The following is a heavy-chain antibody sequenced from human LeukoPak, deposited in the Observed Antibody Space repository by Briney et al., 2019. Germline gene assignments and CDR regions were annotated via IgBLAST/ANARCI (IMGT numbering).Heavy chain of an antibody. D-gene: IGHD5-18*01. J-gene: IGHJ3*02. CDR1: GFTFSSYG. Sequence: GRSLRLSCAASGFTFSSYGMHWVRQAPGKGLEWVAVISYDGSNKYYADSVKGRFTISRDNSKNTLYLQMNSLRAEDTAVYYCAKRGRKGCSYGSDAFDIWGQGTMVTVSS. V-gene: IGHV3-30*18. CDR3: AKRGRKGCSYGSDAFDI. CDR2: ISYDGSNK.